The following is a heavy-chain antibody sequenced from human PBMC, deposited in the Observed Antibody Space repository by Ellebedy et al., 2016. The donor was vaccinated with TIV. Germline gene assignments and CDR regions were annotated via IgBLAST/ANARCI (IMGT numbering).Heavy chain of an antibody. CDR2: IYSDGRT. D-gene: IGHD5-18*01. V-gene: IGHV3-53*05. CDR3: ARVKDSYGMDY. Sequence: GGSLRLSCAVSGFTVNNNYVTWVRQTPGKGPECVAAIYSDGRTDYADSVKGRFTISRDNSKNTLYLQMNSLRAEDTALYYCARVKDSYGMDYWGRGTLVTVSS. J-gene: IGHJ4*02. CDR1: GFTVNNNY.